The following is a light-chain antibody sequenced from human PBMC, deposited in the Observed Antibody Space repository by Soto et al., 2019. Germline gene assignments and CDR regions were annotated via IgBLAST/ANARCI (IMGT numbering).Light chain of an antibody. CDR1: LSVTGY. CDR3: QQRSDWLLT. J-gene: IGKJ4*01. CDR2: DAS. V-gene: IGKV3-11*01. Sequence: ELVLTQSPATLSLSPGESATLSCRARLSVTGYLAWYQQQPGQAPRLLISDASNRATGLPARFSGSGSGTDFTLTISSLEPEDFAVYYCQQRSDWLLTFGGGTKVEIK.